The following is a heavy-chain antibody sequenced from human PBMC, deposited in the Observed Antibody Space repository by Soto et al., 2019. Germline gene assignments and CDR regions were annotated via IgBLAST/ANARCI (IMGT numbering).Heavy chain of an antibody. D-gene: IGHD2-2*01. J-gene: IGHJ2*01. CDR2: IYYSGST. CDR1: GGSISSSSYY. V-gene: IGHV4-39*01. CDR3: AVGYCISTSCHLSWYFDL. Sequence: PSETLSLTCTVSGGSISSSSYYWGWIRQPPGKGLEWIGSIYYSGSTYYTPSLKSRVTISVDTSKNQFSLKLTSVTAADTAVYYCAVGYCISTSCHLSWYFDLWGRGTLVTSPQ.